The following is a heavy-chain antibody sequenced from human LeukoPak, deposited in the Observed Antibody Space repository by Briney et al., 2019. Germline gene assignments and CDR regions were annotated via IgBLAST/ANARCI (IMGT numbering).Heavy chain of an antibody. CDR3: ARHRGRTKTIYYMGV. V-gene: IGHV4-38-2*02. CDR2: IYHSGST. D-gene: IGHD3-16*01. J-gene: IGHJ6*03. CDR1: GYSISSGYY. Sequence: PSETLSLTCTVSGYSISSGYYWGWIRQPPGKGLEWIGSIYHSGSTYYNPSLKSRVTISVDTSKNQFSLKLSSVTAADTAVYYCARHRGRTKTIYYMGVWGKGTTVTISS.